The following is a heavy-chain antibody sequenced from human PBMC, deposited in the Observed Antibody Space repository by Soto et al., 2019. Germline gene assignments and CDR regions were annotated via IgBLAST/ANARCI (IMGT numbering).Heavy chain of an antibody. CDR3: ARDRSVAGERYAFDI. V-gene: IGHV1-18*04. D-gene: IGHD6-19*01. Sequence: ASVKVSCKASGYTFTSYGISWVRQAPGQGLEWMGWISAYNGNTDYAQKLQGRVTMTTDTSTSTAYMELRSLGSDDTAVYYCARDRSVAGERYAFDIWGQGTMVTVSS. CDR2: ISAYNGNT. J-gene: IGHJ3*02. CDR1: GYTFTSYG.